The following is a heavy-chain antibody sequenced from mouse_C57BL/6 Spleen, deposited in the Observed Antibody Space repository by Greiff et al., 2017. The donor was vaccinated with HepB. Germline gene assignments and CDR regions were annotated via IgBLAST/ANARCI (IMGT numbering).Heavy chain of an antibody. V-gene: IGHV3-2*02. CDR1: GYSITSGYG. Sequence: EVQLQESGPGLVKPSQSLSLTCTVTGYSITSGYGWNWIRQVPGNKLEWMGYISYSGSTNYNPSLKSRNSITRDTSKNQFFLQLNSVTTEDTATYYCARTARIKYWGQGTTLTVSS. J-gene: IGHJ2*01. D-gene: IGHD1-2*01. CDR2: ISYSGST. CDR3: ARTARIKY.